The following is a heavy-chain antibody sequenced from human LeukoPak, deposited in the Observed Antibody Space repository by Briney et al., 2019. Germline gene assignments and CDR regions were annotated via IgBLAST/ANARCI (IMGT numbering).Heavy chain of an antibody. Sequence: GGSLRLSCAASGFSFSSFDMNWVRQAPGKGLERVSSISTSSRYIYYRDSVKGRFTISRDDAKNSLYLQMNSLRVEDTAVYYCARADCSGSTCYLRRSWFDPWGQGTLVSVSS. CDR2: ISTSSRYI. J-gene: IGHJ5*02. CDR3: ARADCSGSTCYLRRSWFDP. D-gene: IGHD2-2*01. V-gene: IGHV3-21*01. CDR1: GFSFSSFD.